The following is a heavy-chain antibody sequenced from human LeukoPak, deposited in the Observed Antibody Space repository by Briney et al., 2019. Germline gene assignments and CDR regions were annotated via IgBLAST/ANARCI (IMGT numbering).Heavy chain of an antibody. D-gene: IGHD6-13*01. CDR1: GFTFSTYA. CDR2: ISGSGGST. CDR3: AKRLTGWQQLVAGGWFDP. V-gene: IGHV3-23*01. Sequence: GGSLRLSCAASGFTFSTYAMSWVRQAPGKGLEWVSAISGSGGSTHYADPVKGRFTISRDNSKNTLYLQMNSLRAEDTAVYYCAKRLTGWQQLVAGGWFDPWGQGTLVTVSS. J-gene: IGHJ5*02.